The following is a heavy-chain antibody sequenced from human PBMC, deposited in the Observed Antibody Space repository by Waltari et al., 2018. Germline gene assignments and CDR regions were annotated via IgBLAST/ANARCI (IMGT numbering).Heavy chain of an antibody. CDR2: INHRGST. Sequence: QVQLQQWGAGLLKPSETLSLTCAVYGGSFSGYYWSWIRQPPGKGLEWIGEINHRGSTNDHPSLKSRVTISVDTTKNQFSLKLSSVTAADTAVYYCARSKCYGSGSRYYYYYYGMDVWGQGTTVTVSS. V-gene: IGHV4-34*01. CDR1: GGSFSGYY. CDR3: ARSKCYGSGSRYYYYYYGMDV. J-gene: IGHJ6*02. D-gene: IGHD3-10*01.